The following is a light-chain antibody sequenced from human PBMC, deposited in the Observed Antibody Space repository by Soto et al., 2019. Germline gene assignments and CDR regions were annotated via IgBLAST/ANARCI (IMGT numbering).Light chain of an antibody. CDR2: EVR. V-gene: IGLV2-14*01. Sequence: QSALTQPASVSGSPGQSITISCTGTSSDVDNGYNSVSWYQQHPGKAPKLIIYEVRNRPSGVSNRFSGSKSGNTASLTISGLQVEDEADYFCSSYSTSAAPYVFGTGTKGTVL. CDR1: SSDVDNGYNS. CDR3: SSYSTSAAPYV. J-gene: IGLJ1*01.